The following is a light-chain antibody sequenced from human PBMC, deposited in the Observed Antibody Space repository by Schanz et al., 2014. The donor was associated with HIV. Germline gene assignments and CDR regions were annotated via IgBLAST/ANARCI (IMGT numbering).Light chain of an antibody. J-gene: IGLJ2*01. CDR2: LNSDGSH. Sequence: QLVLTQSPSASAPLGASVKLTCTLSSGHSSYAIAWHQQQPEKGPRYLMKLNSDGSHRKGDGIPDRFSGSSSGAERYLTISSLQSEDEADYYCQTWGTGDVVFGGGTKLTVL. CDR1: SGHSSYA. V-gene: IGLV4-69*01. CDR3: QTWGTGDVV.